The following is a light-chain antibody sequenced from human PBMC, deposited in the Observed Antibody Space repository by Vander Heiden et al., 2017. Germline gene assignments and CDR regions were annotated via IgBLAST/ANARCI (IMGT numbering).Light chain of an antibody. J-gene: IGLJ2*01. CDR2: EVN. V-gene: IGLV2-14*01. CDR3: SSYTSSSTPYVV. CDR1: SSDVGGYHY. Sequence: QSALTQPASVSGSPGQSITISCTGTSSDVGGYHYVSWYQQHPGKAPTLMIYEVNNRPSGVSNRFSGSKSGNTASLTISGLQAEDEADYYCSSYTSSSTPYVVFGGGTKLTVL.